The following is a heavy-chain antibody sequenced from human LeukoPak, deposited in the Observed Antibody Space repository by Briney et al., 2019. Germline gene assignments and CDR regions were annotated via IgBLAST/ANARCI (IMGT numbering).Heavy chain of an antibody. Sequence: PGGSLRLSCPSSGFTFSQYWMLWVRQAPSKGLDSVSRINTDGTVTTYADSVKGRFTVSRDNADNTMFLQMNSVRDEDTAVYYCATKQWLAPPPDSWGQGTPVSVSS. CDR3: ATKQWLAPPPDS. CDR2: INTDGTVT. V-gene: IGHV3-74*01. J-gene: IGHJ4*02. CDR1: GFTFSQYW. D-gene: IGHD6-19*01.